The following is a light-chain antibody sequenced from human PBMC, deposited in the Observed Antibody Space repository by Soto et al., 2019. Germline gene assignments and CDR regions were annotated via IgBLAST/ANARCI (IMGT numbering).Light chain of an antibody. V-gene: IGLV1-40*01. J-gene: IGLJ2*01. CDR3: QSYDGSLSGVV. CDR1: SSNIGAGYD. CDR2: GNS. Sequence: QSELTQPPSVSGAPGQRVTISCTGSSSNIGAGYDVHWYQQLPGTAPKLLIYGNSNRPSGVPDRFSGSKSGTSASLAITGLQAEDEADYYCQSYDGSLSGVVFGGGTKLTVL.